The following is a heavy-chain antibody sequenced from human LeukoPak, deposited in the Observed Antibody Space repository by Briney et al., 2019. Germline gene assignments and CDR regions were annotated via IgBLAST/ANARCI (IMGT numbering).Heavy chain of an antibody. CDR2: IRYDGSNK. V-gene: IGHV3-30*02. CDR3: AKGDVDTAMAKDY. D-gene: IGHD5-18*01. CDR1: GFTLSSYG. Sequence: SGGSLRLSCAASGFTLSSYGMHWVRQAPGKGLEWVAFIRYDGSNKYYADSVKGRFTISRDNSKNTLYLQMNSLRAEDTAVYYCAKGDVDTAMAKDYWGQGTLVTVSS. J-gene: IGHJ4*02.